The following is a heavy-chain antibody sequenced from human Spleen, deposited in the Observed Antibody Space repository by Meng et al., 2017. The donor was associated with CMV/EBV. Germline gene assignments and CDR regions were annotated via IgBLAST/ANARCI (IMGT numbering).Heavy chain of an antibody. J-gene: IGHJ4*02. V-gene: IGHV1-2*02. CDR3: ARVQVTRTARSYFDH. CDR2: VNPNTGGA. CDR1: GYSFTGYF. Sequence: ASVKVSCKASGYSFTGYFMHWVRQAPEQGLEWMGWVNPNTGGANYAQKFQGRVNMTRDTSISTTYMELNRLRSDDTAVYYCARVQVTRTARSYFDHWGQGTLVTVSS. D-gene: IGHD2-21*02.